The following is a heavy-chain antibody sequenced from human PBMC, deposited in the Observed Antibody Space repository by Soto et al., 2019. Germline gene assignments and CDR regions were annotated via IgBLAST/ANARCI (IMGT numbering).Heavy chain of an antibody. V-gene: IGHV4-59*08. CDR3: ARTSLRDGPEFRKYYYYYYMDV. CDR2: IYYSGST. Sequence: SETLSLTCTVSGGSISSYYWSWIRQPPGKGLEWIGYIYYSGSTNYNPSLKSRVTISVDTSKNQFSLKLSSVTAADTAVYYCARTSLRDGPEFRKYYYYYYMDVWGKGTTVTVSS. J-gene: IGHJ6*03. CDR1: GGSISSYY. D-gene: IGHD3-10*01.